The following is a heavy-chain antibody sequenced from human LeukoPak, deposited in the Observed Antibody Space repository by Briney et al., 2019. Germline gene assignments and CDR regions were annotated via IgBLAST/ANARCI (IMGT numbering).Heavy chain of an antibody. CDR1: GFTFSSYN. V-gene: IGHV3-48*04. J-gene: IGHJ6*03. Sequence: GGSLRLSCAASGFTFSSYNMNWVRQAPGRGLEWVSYISSSNTIYYADSVKGRFTVSRDNAKNSLYLQMNSLRAEDTAVYYCARFAAGGSYYYYMDVWGKGTTVTVSS. CDR3: ARFAAGGSYYYYMDV. CDR2: ISSSNTI. D-gene: IGHD6-25*01.